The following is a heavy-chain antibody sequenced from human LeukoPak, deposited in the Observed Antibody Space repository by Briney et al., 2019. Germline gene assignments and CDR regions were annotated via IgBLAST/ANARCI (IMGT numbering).Heavy chain of an antibody. D-gene: IGHD1-1*01. J-gene: IGHJ4*02. CDR1: GFTFSSYE. V-gene: IGHV3-48*03. CDR2: ISNSGNTI. CDR3: AKDGESGIQWTQGYFDY. Sequence: GGSLRLSCAASGFTFSSYEMNWVRQAPGKGLEWVSFISNSGNTIYYADSVEGRFTISRDNSYNTVYLQMTGLRAEDTAVYYCAKDGESGIQWTQGYFDYWGQGTLVTVSS.